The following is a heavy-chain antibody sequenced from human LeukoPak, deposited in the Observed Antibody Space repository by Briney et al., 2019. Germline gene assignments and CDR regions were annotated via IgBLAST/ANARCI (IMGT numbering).Heavy chain of an antibody. V-gene: IGHV4-59*11. J-gene: IGHJ4*02. D-gene: IGHD3-10*01. CDR3: ARDKSLRGNWFGNDY. CDR2: VYYSGST. Sequence: SETLSLTCTVSGGSISGPYWSWVRQPPGKGLEWIGDVYYSGSTHQNPSLKSRVTISVDTSKNQFSLKLRSVTAADTAVYYCARDKSLRGNWFGNDYWGQGTLVTVSS. CDR1: GGSISGPY.